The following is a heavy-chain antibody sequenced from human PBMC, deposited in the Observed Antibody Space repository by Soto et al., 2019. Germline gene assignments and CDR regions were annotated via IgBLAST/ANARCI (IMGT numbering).Heavy chain of an antibody. V-gene: IGHV3-23*01. D-gene: IGHD2-15*01. CDR1: GFTFSSYA. CDR2: ISGSGGST. J-gene: IGHJ4*02. Sequence: GGSLRLSCAASGFTFSSYAMSWVRQAPGKGLEWVSAISGSGGSTYYADSVKGRFTISRDNSKNTLYLQMNSLRTEDTAVYYCAKGSLVVAGPTYYFDYWGQGTLVTVSS. CDR3: AKGSLVVAGPTYYFDY.